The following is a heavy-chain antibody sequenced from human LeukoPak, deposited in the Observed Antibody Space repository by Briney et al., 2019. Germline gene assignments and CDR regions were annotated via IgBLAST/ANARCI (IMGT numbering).Heavy chain of an antibody. Sequence: GGSLRLSCAASGFPFSNYWMHWVRQGPGKGLEWVSRIHSDATTTTYGDSVKGRFTVSRDNAKNMVYLEMNSLRGDDTAVYYCARSGIGRAFDIWGQGATVTVSS. CDR2: IHSDATTT. D-gene: IGHD1-1*01. V-gene: IGHV3-74*03. J-gene: IGHJ3*02. CDR3: ARSGIGRAFDI. CDR1: GFPFSNYW.